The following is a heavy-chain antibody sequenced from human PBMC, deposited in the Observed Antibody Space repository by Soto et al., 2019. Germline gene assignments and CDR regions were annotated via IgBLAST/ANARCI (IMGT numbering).Heavy chain of an antibody. D-gene: IGHD5-18*01. CDR3: AHRGYGYWFDT. V-gene: IGHV2-5*02. CDR1: GFSLSTSGLG. CDR2: IYWDDHK. J-gene: IGHJ5*02. Sequence: SGPTLVNPTQTLTLTCTFSGFSLSTSGLGVAWIRQPPGKALEWLALIYWDDHKTYCPSLNNRLTITKDTSKNQVVFRMTNMDPVDTATYYCAHRGYGYWFDTWGPGTLVTVSS.